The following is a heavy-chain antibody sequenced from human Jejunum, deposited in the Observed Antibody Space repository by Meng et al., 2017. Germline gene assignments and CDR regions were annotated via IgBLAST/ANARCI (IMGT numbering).Heavy chain of an antibody. J-gene: IGHJ4*02. Sequence: QVQLQHGGGGLLKTSETLSLTCAVYGGSISGYFWSWIRQAPGEGLEWVGEFTRGGTTNYNPSLKSRVTISADTSKNQFSLTLSSVSAADTAVYYCARHEVDFDNWGQGTLVTVSS. CDR3: ARHEVDFDN. D-gene: IGHD1-26*01. CDR2: FTRGGTT. V-gene: IGHV4-34*02. CDR1: GGSISGYF.